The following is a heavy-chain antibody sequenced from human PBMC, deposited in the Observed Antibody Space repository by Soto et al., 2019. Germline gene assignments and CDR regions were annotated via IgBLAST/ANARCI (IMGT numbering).Heavy chain of an antibody. D-gene: IGHD1-1*01. CDR2: IYHSGST. CDR1: CYSISSGYY. V-gene: IGHV4-38-2*01. Sequence: PSETLSLTCAVSCYSISSGYYWGWIRQPPGKGLEWIGSIYHSGSTYYNPSLKSRVTISVDTSKNQFSLKLSSVTAADTAVYYCASIPKLETKSIHWGQGTLVTVSS. J-gene: IGHJ4*02. CDR3: ASIPKLETKSIH.